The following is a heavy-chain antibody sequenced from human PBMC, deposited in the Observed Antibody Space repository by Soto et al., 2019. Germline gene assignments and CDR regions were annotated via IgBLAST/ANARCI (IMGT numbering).Heavy chain of an antibody. CDR1: GFTFSSYA. Sequence: PGGSLRLSCAASGFTFSSYAMSWVRQAPGKGLEWVSAISGSGGSKYYADSVKGRFTISRDNSKNTLYLQMKSLRAEDTAVYYCARDPPATRHGMDVWGQGTTVTVSS. CDR3: ARDPPATRHGMDV. CDR2: ISGSGGSK. V-gene: IGHV3-23*01. J-gene: IGHJ6*02.